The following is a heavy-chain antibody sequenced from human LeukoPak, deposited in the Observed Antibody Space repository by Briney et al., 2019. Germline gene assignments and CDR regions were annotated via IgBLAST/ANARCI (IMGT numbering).Heavy chain of an antibody. CDR1: GFRFSGC. J-gene: IGHJ4*02. CDR3: ARDYKYAFDN. V-gene: IGHV3-48*01. D-gene: IGHD5-24*01. CDR2: IGISSGNT. Sequence: GRALILSCATSGFRFSGCMSWVRQAPGKGLEWISYIGISSGNTNYADSVKGRFTISGDKAKNSLYLQMNSLRVEDTAVYYCARDYKYAFDNWGQGTLVTVSS.